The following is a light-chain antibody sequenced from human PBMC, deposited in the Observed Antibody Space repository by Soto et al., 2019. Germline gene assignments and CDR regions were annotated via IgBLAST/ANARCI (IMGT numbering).Light chain of an antibody. CDR1: QRVDTY. CDR3: QHQGGPPLFA. Sequence: EIVLTQSPGTLSLSPGERAALSCRASQRVDTYLSWYQQKPDQAPRLLIYGASSRATGIPDRFSGSGSGTDLILTVRRRKPEEFAVYYWQHQGGPPLFAFDPVTRVFIK. CDR2: GAS. V-gene: IGKV3-20*01. J-gene: IGKJ3*01.